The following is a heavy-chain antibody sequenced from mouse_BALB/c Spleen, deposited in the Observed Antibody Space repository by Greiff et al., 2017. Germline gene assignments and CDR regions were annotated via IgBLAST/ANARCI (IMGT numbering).Heavy chain of an antibody. CDR2: ISNGGGST. Sequence: DVMLVESGGGLVQPGGSLKLSCAASGFTFSSYTMSWVRQTPEKRLEWVAYISNGGGSTYYPDTVKGRFTISRDNAKNTLYLQMSSLKSEDTAMYYCAKVDYAYYYAMDYWGQGTSVTVSS. V-gene: IGHV5-12-2*01. D-gene: IGHD2-4*01. CDR1: GFTFSSYT. J-gene: IGHJ4*01. CDR3: AKVDYAYYYAMDY.